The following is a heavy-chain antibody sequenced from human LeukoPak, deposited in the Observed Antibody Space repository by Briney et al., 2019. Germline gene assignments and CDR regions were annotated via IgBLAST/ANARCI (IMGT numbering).Heavy chain of an antibody. Sequence: GGSLRLSCAVSGFTVSTSHMTWVRQAPGKGLGWVSVIYNDGSTYYADSVKGRFTISRDISENTIYLQMNSLRAEDTAVYYCTRLDYWGQGTLVTVSS. V-gene: IGHV3-66*01. CDR1: GFTVSTSH. CDR3: TRLDY. J-gene: IGHJ4*02. CDR2: IYNDGST.